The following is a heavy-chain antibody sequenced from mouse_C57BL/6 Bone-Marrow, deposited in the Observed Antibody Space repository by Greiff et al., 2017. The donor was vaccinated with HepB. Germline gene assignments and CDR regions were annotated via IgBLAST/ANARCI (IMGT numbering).Heavy chain of an antibody. Sequence: DVMLVESGGGLVKPGGSLKLSCAASGFTFSDYGMHWVRQAPEKGLEWVAYISSGSSTIYYADTVKGRFTISRDNAKNTLFLQMTSLRSEDTAMYYCANSSGQVPWFAYWGQGTLVTVSA. CDR3: ANSSGQVPWFAY. D-gene: IGHD3-2*02. J-gene: IGHJ3*01. CDR2: ISSGSSTI. CDR1: GFTFSDYG. V-gene: IGHV5-17*01.